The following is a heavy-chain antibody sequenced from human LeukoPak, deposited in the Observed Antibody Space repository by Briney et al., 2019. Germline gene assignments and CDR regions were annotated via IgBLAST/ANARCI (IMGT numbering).Heavy chain of an antibody. V-gene: IGHV4-59*01. CDR2: IYYSGST. CDR1: GGSISSYY. D-gene: IGHD6-13*01. J-gene: IGHJ1*01. Sequence: PSETLSLTCTVSGGSISSYYWSWIRQPPGKGLGWIGYIYYSGSTNYNPSLKSRVTVSVDTSKNQFSLKLSSVTAADTAVYYCARGTPFEAAVDFQHWGQGTLVTVSS. CDR3: ARGTPFEAAVDFQH.